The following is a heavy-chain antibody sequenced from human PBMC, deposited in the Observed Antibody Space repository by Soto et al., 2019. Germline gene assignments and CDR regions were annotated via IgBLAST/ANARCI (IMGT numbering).Heavy chain of an antibody. CDR1: GFTFSSYA. Sequence: PGGSLRLSCAASGFTFSSYAMSWVRQAPGKGLEWVSAISGSGGRTYYADSVKGRFTISRDNSKNTLYLQMNSLRAEDTAVYYCASHQRGGKINDAFDIWGQATRVIVSS. CDR2: ISGSGGRT. CDR3: ASHQRGGKINDAFDI. D-gene: IGHD2-15*01. V-gene: IGHV3-23*01. J-gene: IGHJ3*02.